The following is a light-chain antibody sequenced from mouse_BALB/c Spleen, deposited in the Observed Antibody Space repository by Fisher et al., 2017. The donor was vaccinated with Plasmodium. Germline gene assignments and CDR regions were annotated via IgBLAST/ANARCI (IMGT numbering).Light chain of an antibody. CDR1: QSTSNN. J-gene: IGKJ5*01. V-gene: IGKV5-43*01. CDR3: QQSNSWPLT. Sequence: DIVITQTTATLSVTPGDSVSLSCRASQSTSNNLHWYQQKSHESPRLLINYTSQSISGIPSRFSGSGSGTDFTLSINRVETEDFGMYFCQQSNSWPLTFGAGTKLEPK. CDR2: YTS.